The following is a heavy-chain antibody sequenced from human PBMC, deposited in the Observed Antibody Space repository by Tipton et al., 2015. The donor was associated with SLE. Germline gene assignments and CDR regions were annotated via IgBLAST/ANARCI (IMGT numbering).Heavy chain of an antibody. CDR1: GGSISSGSYY. CDR3: ARGRKNMTPKRDAFDI. CDR2: IYTSGST. V-gene: IGHV4-61*02. Sequence: TLSLTCTVSGGSISSGSYYWSWIRQPAGKGLEWIGRIYTSGSTNYNPSLKSRVTISVDTSKNQFSLKLSSVTAADTAVYYCARGRKNMTPKRDAFDIWGQGTMVTVSS. J-gene: IGHJ3*02.